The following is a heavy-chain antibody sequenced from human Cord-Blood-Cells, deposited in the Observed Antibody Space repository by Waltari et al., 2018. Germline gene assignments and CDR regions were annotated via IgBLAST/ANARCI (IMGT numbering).Heavy chain of an antibody. J-gene: IGHJ3*02. Sequence: EVQLVESGGGLIQPGGSLRLSCAASGFTVSSTYMSWVRQAPGKGLEWVSVIYSGGSTYYADSVKGRFTISRDNSKNTLYLQMNSLRAEDTAVYYCARGFCSSTSCYAFDIWGQGTMVTVSS. CDR1: GFTVSSTY. V-gene: IGHV3-53*01. D-gene: IGHD2-2*01. CDR2: IYSGGST. CDR3: ARGFCSSTSCYAFDI.